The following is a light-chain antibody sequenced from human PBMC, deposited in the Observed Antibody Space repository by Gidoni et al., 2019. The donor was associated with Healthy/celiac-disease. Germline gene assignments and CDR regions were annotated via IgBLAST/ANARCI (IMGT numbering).Light chain of an antibody. V-gene: IGKV1-17*03. CDR2: AAT. Sequence: DIQLTQSPSAMSASVVDRVTIPCRARHVISNYLAWLQQNPGKVPQRLIYAATSLQSGVPSRCSGSGSGTVFTLTSSSLQPEDFATYCWLQNNSYPRTFGGGTKVEIK. J-gene: IGKJ4*01. CDR3: LQNNSYPRT. CDR1: HVISNY.